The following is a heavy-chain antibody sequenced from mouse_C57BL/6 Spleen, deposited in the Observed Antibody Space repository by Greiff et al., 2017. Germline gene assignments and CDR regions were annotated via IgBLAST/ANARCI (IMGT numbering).Heavy chain of an antibody. Sequence: QVQLQQPGAELVMPGASVKLSCKASGYTFTSYWMHWVKQRPGQGLEWIGEIDPSDSYTNYNQKFKGKSTLTVDKSSSTAYMQLSSLTSEDSAVYYCARGDDYDVRYFDYWGQGTTLTVSS. J-gene: IGHJ2*01. D-gene: IGHD2-4*01. CDR2: IDPSDSYT. V-gene: IGHV1-69*01. CDR3: ARGDDYDVRYFDY. CDR1: GYTFTSYW.